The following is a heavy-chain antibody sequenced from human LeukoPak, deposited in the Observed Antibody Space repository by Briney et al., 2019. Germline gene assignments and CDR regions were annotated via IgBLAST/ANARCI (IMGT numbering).Heavy chain of an antibody. CDR2: TYYRSRWYN. CDR3: ATEGGQSRLPY. V-gene: IGHV6-1*01. D-gene: IGHD3-16*01. J-gene: IGHJ4*02. Sequence: SQTLSLTCAISGDSVSSNRAAWNWIRQSPPRGLEWLGRTYYRSRWYNDYAVSVKSRISINPDTSKNQFSLQLNSVTPEDTAVYYCATEGGQSRLPYWGQGTLVTVSS. CDR1: GDSVSSNRAA.